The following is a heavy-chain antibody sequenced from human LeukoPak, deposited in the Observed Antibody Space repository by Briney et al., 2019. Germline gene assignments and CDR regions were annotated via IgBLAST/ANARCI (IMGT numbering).Heavy chain of an antibody. CDR3: ARAPYYYDDSGYYYDNFYYGMDV. CDR2: IYSGGTT. J-gene: IGHJ6*02. Sequence: GGSLRLSCAASGFTVSSNYMNWVRQAPGKGLEWVSVIYSGGTTRYADSVEGRFTISRDNSKNMLYLQMNSLRAEDTAVYYCARAPYYYDDSGYYYDNFYYGMDVWGQGTTVTVSS. V-gene: IGHV3-53*01. CDR1: GFTVSSNY. D-gene: IGHD3-22*01.